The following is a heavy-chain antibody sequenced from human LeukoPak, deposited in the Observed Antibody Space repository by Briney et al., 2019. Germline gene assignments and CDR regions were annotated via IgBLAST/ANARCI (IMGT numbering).Heavy chain of an antibody. J-gene: IGHJ4*02. CDR1: GYTFTSYY. CDR3: ARDLYDSSGYYSDANFDY. D-gene: IGHD3-22*01. CDR2: INPSGGST. Sequence: ASVKVSCKASGYTFTSYYMHWVRQAPGQGLEWMGIINPSGGSTSYAQKFQSRVTMTRDMSTSTVYMELSSLRSEDTAVYYCARDLYDSSGYYSDANFDYWGQGTLVTVSS. V-gene: IGHV1-46*01.